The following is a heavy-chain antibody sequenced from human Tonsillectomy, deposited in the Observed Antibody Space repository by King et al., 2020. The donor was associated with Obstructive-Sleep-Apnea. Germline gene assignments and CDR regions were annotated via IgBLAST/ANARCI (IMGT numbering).Heavy chain of an antibody. D-gene: IGHD6-13*01. V-gene: IGHV1-69*10. CDR2: IIPILGIA. CDR1: GGTFSSYA. CDR3: AREIGPGIAAAGTYFDY. Sequence: VQLVQSGAEVKKPGSSVKVSCKASGGTFSSYAISWVRQAPGQGLEWMGGIIPILGIANYAQKFQGRVTITAAKSTSTAYMELSSLRSEDTAVYYCAREIGPGIAAAGTYFDYWGQGTLVTVSS. J-gene: IGHJ4*02.